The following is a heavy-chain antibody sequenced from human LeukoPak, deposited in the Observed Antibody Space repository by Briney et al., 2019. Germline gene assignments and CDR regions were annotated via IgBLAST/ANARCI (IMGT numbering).Heavy chain of an antibody. V-gene: IGHV5-51*01. Sequence: GESLKISCKGSGYSFTSYWIGWVRQMPGKGLDWMGIIYPGDSDTRYGPSFQGQVTISVDKSISSAYLQWSSLKASDTAMYYCATRITTAGDVWGKGTTVTVSS. CDR1: GYSFTSYW. J-gene: IGHJ6*04. CDR2: IYPGDSDT. D-gene: IGHD6-13*01. CDR3: ATRITTAGDV.